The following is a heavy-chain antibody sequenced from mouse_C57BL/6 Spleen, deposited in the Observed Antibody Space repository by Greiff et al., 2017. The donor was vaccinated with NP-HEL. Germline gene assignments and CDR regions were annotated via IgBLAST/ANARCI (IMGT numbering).Heavy chain of an antibody. Sequence: EVQLVESGGGLVKPGGSLKLSCAASGFTFSSYAMSWVRQTPEKRLEWVATISDGGSYTYYPDNVKGRFTISRDNAKNNLYLQMSHLKSEDTAMYYWAREDYGSREYSFDYWGQGTTLTVSS. D-gene: IGHD1-1*01. CDR1: GFTFSSYA. CDR2: ISDGGSYT. CDR3: AREDYGSREYSFDY. J-gene: IGHJ2*01. V-gene: IGHV5-4*01.